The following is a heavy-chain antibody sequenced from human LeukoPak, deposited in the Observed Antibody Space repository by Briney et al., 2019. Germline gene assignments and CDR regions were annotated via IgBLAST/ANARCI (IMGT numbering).Heavy chain of an antibody. CDR2: IIPIFDIV. CDR3: ARAPAGMDV. J-gene: IGHJ6*02. CDR1: GGTFNNYA. Sequence: ASVKVSCKASGGTFNNYAITWVRQAPGQGLEWMGRIIPIFDIVNYTQKFQGRVTITADTITNTAYMELSSLRSEDTAVYFCARAPAGMDVWGQGTTVIVSS. D-gene: IGHD1-14*01. V-gene: IGHV1-69*04.